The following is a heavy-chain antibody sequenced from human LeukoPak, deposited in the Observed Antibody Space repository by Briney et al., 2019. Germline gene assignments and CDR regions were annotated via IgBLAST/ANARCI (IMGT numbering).Heavy chain of an antibody. D-gene: IGHD5-12*01. Sequence: ASVKVSCKASGYTFTRYYMHWVRQAPGQGLEWMGWINPNSGGTNYAQKFQGRVTMTRDTSISTAYMELSRLRSDDTAVYYCARVSGYDLHYYGMDVWGQGTTVTVSS. V-gene: IGHV1-2*02. J-gene: IGHJ6*02. CDR2: INPNSGGT. CDR1: GYTFTRYY. CDR3: ARVSGYDLHYYGMDV.